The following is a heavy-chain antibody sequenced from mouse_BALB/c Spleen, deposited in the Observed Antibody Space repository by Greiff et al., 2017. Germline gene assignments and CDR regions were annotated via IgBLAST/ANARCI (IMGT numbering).Heavy chain of an antibody. J-gene: IGHJ4*01. CDR1: GFTFSSFG. V-gene: IGHV5-17*02. CDR3: ARSGGNYGYYAMDY. Sequence: DVHLVESGGGLVQPGGSRKLSCAASGFTFSSFGMHWVRQAPEKGLEWVAYISSGSSTIYYADTVKGRFTISRDNPKNTLFLQMTSLRSEDTAMYYCARSGGNYGYYAMDYWGQGTSVTVSS. CDR2: ISSGSSTI. D-gene: IGHD2-1*01.